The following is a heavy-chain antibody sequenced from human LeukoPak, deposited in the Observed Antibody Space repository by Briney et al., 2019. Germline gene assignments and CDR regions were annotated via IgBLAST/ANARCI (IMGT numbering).Heavy chain of an antibody. J-gene: IGHJ4*02. V-gene: IGHV3-23*01. Sequence: GGSLRLSCAASGFTFSSYAMSWVRQAPGKRLEWVSAISGSGGSTYYADSVKGRFTISRDNSKNTLYLQMNSLRAEDTAVYYCAIHGIAVAGTEYWGQGTLVTVSS. CDR3: AIHGIAVAGTEY. D-gene: IGHD6-19*01. CDR1: GFTFSSYA. CDR2: ISGSGGST.